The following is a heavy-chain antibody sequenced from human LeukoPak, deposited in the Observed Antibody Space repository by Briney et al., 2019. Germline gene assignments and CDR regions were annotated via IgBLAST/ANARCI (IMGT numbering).Heavy chain of an antibody. CDR1: GGTFSNHA. Sequence: SVKVSCKASGGTFSNHAITWVRQVPGQGLQWMGVIIPIFGSTNYAHKFRGRVTLTADESTGTAYMELSTLTSEDTAIYYCARHEEDIVLEPSSMDFYYFGIDVWGQGTTVTVSS. CDR3: ARHEEDIVLEPSSMDFYYFGIDV. D-gene: IGHD2-15*01. CDR2: IIPIFGST. V-gene: IGHV1-69*13. J-gene: IGHJ6*02.